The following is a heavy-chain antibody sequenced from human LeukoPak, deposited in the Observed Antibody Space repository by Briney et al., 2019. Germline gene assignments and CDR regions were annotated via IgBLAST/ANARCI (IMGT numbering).Heavy chain of an antibody. CDR2: IYYSGST. V-gene: IGHV4-31*03. D-gene: IGHD3-10*01. CDR1: GGSISSGGYY. CDR3: ARVGQFRKLLRFGESPNWFDP. J-gene: IGHJ5*02. Sequence: ASETLSLTCTVSGGSISSGGYYWSWIRQHPGKGLEWIGYIYYSGSTYYNPSLKSRVTISVDTSKNQFSLKLSSVTAADTAVYYCARVGQFRKLLRFGESPNWFDPWGQGTLVTVSS.